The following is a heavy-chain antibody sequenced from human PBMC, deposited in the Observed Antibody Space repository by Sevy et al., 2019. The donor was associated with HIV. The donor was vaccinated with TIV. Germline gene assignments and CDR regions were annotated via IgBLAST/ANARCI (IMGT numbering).Heavy chain of an antibody. CDR3: AKDLRSGSYYVGVGY. CDR1: GFTFSSYV. CDR2: IWYDGSNK. Sequence: GGSLRLSCAASGFTFSSYVMHWVRQAPGKGLEWVAAIWYDGSNKYYADSVKGRFTISRDNSKNTLYLQMNSLRAEDTAVYYCAKDLRSGSYYVGVGYWGQGTLVTVSS. V-gene: IGHV3-33*06. J-gene: IGHJ4*02. D-gene: IGHD3-10*01.